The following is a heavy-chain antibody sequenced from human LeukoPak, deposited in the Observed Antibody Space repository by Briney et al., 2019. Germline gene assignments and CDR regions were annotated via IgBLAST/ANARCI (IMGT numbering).Heavy chain of an antibody. J-gene: IGHJ4*02. CDR1: GGTFISYA. Sequence: SVKVSRKASGGTFISYAISWVRQAPGQGLEWMGGIIPIFGTANYAQKFQGRVTITAHESTSTAYMELSSLRSEDTAVYYCARAQASFYGSGSYGASCWGQGTLVTVSS. D-gene: IGHD3-10*01. CDR2: IIPIFGTA. CDR3: ARAQASFYGSGSYGASC. V-gene: IGHV1-69*01.